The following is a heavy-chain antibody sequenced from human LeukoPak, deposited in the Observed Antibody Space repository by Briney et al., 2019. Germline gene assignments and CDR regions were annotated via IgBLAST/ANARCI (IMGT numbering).Heavy chain of an antibody. Sequence: ASVTVSCKASGYTFTSYDINWVRQATGRGLEWMGSMTPNSGNTAYAQKFQGRVTMTRTTSISTAYMELSSLRSEDTAVYYCARGASRSFDYWGQGTLVTVSS. J-gene: IGHJ4*02. V-gene: IGHV1-8*01. CDR2: MTPNSGNT. CDR1: GYTFTSYD. CDR3: ARGASRSFDY.